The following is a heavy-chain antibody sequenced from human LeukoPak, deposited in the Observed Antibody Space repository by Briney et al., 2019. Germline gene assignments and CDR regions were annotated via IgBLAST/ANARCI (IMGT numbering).Heavy chain of an antibody. Sequence: SETPSLACAVSGYSISSGDYWGWIRQSPGKGLEWIGNIFHSGSTYHNPSVKSRVTISVDTSKNEFSLKLSSVTAADTALYYCARGIYYLIEYWGQGTLVTVSS. J-gene: IGHJ4*02. CDR3: ARGIYYLIEY. CDR2: IFHSGST. CDR1: GYSISSGDY. D-gene: IGHD3-10*01. V-gene: IGHV4-38-2*01.